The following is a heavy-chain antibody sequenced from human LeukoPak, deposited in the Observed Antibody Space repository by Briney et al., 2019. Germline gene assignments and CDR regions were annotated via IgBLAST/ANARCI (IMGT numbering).Heavy chain of an antibody. CDR3: AKGTRIQPNPYYFDY. V-gene: IGHV3-23*01. D-gene: IGHD5-18*01. CDR2: ISGSGGST. J-gene: IGHJ4*02. CDR1: GFTFNNYA. Sequence: PGGSLRLSRAASGFTFNNYAMSWVRQAPGKGLEWVSAISGSGGSTYYADSVKGRFTITRGNSKNTLDLQMNSLRAEDTAVYYCAKGTRIQPNPYYFDYWGQGTLVTVSS.